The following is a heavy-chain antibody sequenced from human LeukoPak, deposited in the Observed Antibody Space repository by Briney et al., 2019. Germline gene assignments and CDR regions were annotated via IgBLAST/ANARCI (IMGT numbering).Heavy chain of an antibody. CDR3: ARNGGYSYGYDPYYFDY. V-gene: IGHV3-11*04. J-gene: IGHJ4*02. D-gene: IGHD5-18*01. CDR2: ISRSGDSL. CDR1: GFPFRDYY. Sequence: GGSLRLSCAASGFPFRDYYMTWIRQAPGKGLEWIPYISRSGDSLYYADSVEGRFTISRDNSKNTLYLQMNSLRAEDTAVYYCARNGGYSYGYDPYYFDYWGQGTLVTVSS.